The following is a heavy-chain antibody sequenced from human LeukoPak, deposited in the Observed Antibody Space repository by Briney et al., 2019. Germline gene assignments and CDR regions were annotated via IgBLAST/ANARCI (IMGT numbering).Heavy chain of an antibody. Sequence: PGGSLRLSCAASGLTVSSNYMTWVRQAPGKGLEWVSVIYSGGDTYYADSLKGRFTISRDNSKNTLYLQMNSLRVEDTAVYYCARRSGEGYFDFWGQGTLVTVSS. CDR1: GLTVSSNY. V-gene: IGHV3-66*01. J-gene: IGHJ4*02. CDR2: IYSGGDT. D-gene: IGHD1-26*01. CDR3: ARRSGEGYFDF.